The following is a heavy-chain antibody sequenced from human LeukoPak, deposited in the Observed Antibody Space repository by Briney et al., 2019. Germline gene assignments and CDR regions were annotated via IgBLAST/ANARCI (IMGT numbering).Heavy chain of an antibody. Sequence: QPGESLRLSCAASGFTFSSYAMSWVRQAPGKGLEWVSAISGTGDTRDYADSVKGRFTISRDNSKNTLYLQMNSLRAEDTAAYYCAKAGYSGYDSTDYFDYWGQGTLVTVSS. D-gene: IGHD5-12*01. CDR2: ISGTGDTR. CDR1: GFTFSSYA. J-gene: IGHJ4*02. V-gene: IGHV3-23*01. CDR3: AKAGYSGYDSTDYFDY.